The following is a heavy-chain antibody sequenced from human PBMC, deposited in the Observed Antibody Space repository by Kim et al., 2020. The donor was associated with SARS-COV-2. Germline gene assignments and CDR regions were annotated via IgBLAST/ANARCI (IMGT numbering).Heavy chain of an antibody. V-gene: IGHV3-74*01. J-gene: IGHJ4*02. CDR3: ARLIRDVVVVGEPY. Sequence: ADSVKGRFPISRDNAKNKLYLQMNSLRTEDTAVYYCARLIRDVVVVGEPYWGQGTLVTVSS. D-gene: IGHD2-15*01.